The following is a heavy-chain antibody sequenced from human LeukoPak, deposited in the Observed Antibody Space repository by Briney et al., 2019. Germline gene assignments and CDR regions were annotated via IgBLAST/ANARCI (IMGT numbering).Heavy chain of an antibody. V-gene: IGHV4-59*08. CDR1: GGSISSYY. Sequence: PSETLSLTCTVSGGSISSYYWSWIRQPPGKGLEWIGYIYYSGSTNYNPSLKSRVTISVDTSKNQFSLKLSSVTAADTAVYYCARVKGRRDYFDYWGQGTLVTVSS. CDR2: IYYSGST. J-gene: IGHJ4*02. CDR3: ARVKGRRDYFDY.